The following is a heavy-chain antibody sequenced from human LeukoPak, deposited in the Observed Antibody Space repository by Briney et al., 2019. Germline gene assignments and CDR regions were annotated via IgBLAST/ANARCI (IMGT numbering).Heavy chain of an antibody. Sequence: GESLKISCKGSGYTFTTYWIGCLRQMAGKGLEWVGIIYPGDSDPRYSPSFQGQVTISADKSISTPYLQWSSLKASDSAMYYCARHGLGSSWFGFDYWGQGTLVTVSS. CDR2: IYPGDSDP. J-gene: IGHJ4*02. CDR1: GYTFTTYW. CDR3: ARHGLGSSWFGFDY. V-gene: IGHV5-51*01. D-gene: IGHD6-13*01.